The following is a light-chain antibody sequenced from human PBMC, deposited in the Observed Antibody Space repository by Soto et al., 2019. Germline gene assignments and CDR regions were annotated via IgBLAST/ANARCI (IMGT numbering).Light chain of an antibody. CDR3: QQHGRSPPYT. V-gene: IGKV3-20*01. CDR1: RSVSSGY. J-gene: IGKJ2*01. CDR2: GAS. Sequence: EIVLTQSPGTLSLSPGERATLSCRASRSVSSGYLTWYQQKPGQPPRLLMYGASSRATGIPDRFRGSGSVTDFTLTISRLAPEDSAVYYCQQHGRSPPYTFGQGTKLEIK.